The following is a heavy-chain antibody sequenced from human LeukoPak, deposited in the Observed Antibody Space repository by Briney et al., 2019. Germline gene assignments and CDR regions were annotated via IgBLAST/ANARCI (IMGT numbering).Heavy chain of an antibody. V-gene: IGHV4-39*01. J-gene: IGHJ4*02. CDR3: AGMRITTPTVRTLDY. Sequence: SETLSLTCTVSGGSISGSSYYWAWVRQPPGKGLEWVGSGFYSGSAYSNPSLKSRVTISVDTSRNQFSLNLSSVTAADTAVYYCAGMRITTPTVRTLDYWGQGTLVTVSS. CDR1: GGSISGSSYY. D-gene: IGHD1-14*01. CDR2: GFYSGSA.